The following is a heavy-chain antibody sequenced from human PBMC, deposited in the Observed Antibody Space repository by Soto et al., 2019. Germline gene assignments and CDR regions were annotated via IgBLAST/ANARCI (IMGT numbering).Heavy chain of an antibody. Sequence: GASVKVSCKASGYTFTSYGISWVRQAPGQGLEWMGWISAYNGNTNYAQKLQGRVTMTTDTSTSTAYMELRSLRSDDMAVYYCAGTYYYDSSGYDDAFDIWGQGTMVTVSS. CDR2: ISAYNGNT. CDR3: AGTYYYDSSGYDDAFDI. V-gene: IGHV1-18*03. D-gene: IGHD3-22*01. J-gene: IGHJ3*02. CDR1: GYTFTSYG.